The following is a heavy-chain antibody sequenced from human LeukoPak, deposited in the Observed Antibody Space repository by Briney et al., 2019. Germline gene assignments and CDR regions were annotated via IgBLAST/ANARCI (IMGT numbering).Heavy chain of an antibody. V-gene: IGHV7-4-1*02. Sequence: ASVKVSCKASGYTFTSYAMNWVRQAPGQGLEWMGWINTNTGNPTYARGFTGRFVFSLDTSVSTAYLQISSLKAEDTAVYYCASPHYSQGPSKDYYYYYMDVWGKGTTVTISS. D-gene: IGHD2-15*01. J-gene: IGHJ6*03. CDR2: INTNTGNP. CDR1: GYTFTSYA. CDR3: ASPHYSQGPSKDYYYYYMDV.